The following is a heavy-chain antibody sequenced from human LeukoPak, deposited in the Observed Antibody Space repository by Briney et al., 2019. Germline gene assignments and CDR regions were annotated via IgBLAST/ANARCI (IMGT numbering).Heavy chain of an antibody. V-gene: IGHV3-53*01. CDR2: IYSGGST. CDR1: GFTVSSNY. D-gene: IGHD2-2*02. Sequence: PGGSLRLSCAASGFTVSSNYMSWVRQAPGKGLEWVSVIYSGGSTYYADSVKGRFTISRDNSKNTLYLQMNSLRAEDTAVYYCARRPYCSSTSCYRGNDAFDIWGQGTMVTVSS. CDR3: ARRPYCSSTSCYRGNDAFDI. J-gene: IGHJ3*02.